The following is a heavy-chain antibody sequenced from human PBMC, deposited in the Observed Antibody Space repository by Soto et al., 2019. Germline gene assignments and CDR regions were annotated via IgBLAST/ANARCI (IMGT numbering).Heavy chain of an antibody. CDR2: IIPLSGLP. J-gene: IGHJ5*02. D-gene: IGHD3-9*01. V-gene: IGHV1-69*08. CDR3: VTDRLTGYFGP. Sequence: QVQLVQSGSAVKKPGSSVKVACKTSGGTFNSDTISWVRQAPGRGLEWMGRIIPLSGLPPYAQKFRGRVTVTADTSTSTFYMELSSLHPEDTAVYYCVTDRLTGYFGPWGQGTQVTVS. CDR1: GGTFNSDT.